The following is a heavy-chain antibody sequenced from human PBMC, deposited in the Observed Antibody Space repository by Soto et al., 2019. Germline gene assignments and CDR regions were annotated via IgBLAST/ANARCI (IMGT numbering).Heavy chain of an antibody. D-gene: IGHD3-22*01. Sequence: QVQLIQSEAAVMTPGSSVRVSCTASGGIFGSHGFSWVRQAPGQRLEWVGGFIPIFRTLTYTEKFQARVRIAADESVNTVYLDLSGLTSDDTAVYYCVRDRRIYYSDPHDEFVASDYEVWGQGTMVTVSS. CDR3: VRDRRIYYSDPHDEFVASDYEV. CDR2: FIPIFRTL. J-gene: IGHJ3*01. V-gene: IGHV1-69*01. CDR1: GGIFGSHG.